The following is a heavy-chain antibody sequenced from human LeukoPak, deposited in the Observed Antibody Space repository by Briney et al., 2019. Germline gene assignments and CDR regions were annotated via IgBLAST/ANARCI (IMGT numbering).Heavy chain of an antibody. V-gene: IGHV4-39*01. D-gene: IGHD2-2*01. J-gene: IGHJ4*02. CDR3: ARHGAVVVPSDYFDY. CDR2: IYYSGST. CDR1: GGSISSSSYY. Sequence: PSETLSLTCTVSGGSISSSSYYWGWIRQPPGKGLEWIGSIYYSGSTYYNPSLKSRVTISVDTSKNQFSLKLSSVTAADTAVYYCARHGAVVVPSDYFDYWGQGTLVTVSS.